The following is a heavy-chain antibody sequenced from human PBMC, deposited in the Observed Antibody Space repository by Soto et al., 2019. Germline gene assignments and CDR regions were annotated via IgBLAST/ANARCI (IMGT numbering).Heavy chain of an antibody. J-gene: IGHJ6*02. V-gene: IGHV1-46*03. CDR2: INPSGGST. CDR3: ARDKVEIATIHYGMDV. D-gene: IGHD1-1*01. Sequence: WASVKVSCKASGYTFTSYYMHWVRQAPGQGLEWMGIINPSGGSTSYAQKFQGRVTMTRDTSTSTVYMELSSLRSEDTAVYYCARDKVEIATIHYGMDVWGQGTTVTVSS. CDR1: GYTFTSYY.